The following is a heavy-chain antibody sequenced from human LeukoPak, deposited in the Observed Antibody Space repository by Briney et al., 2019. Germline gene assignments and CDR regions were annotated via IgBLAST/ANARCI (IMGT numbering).Heavy chain of an antibody. D-gene: IGHD3/OR15-3a*01. CDR3: ARQTGSGLFTLP. Sequence: SETLSLTCTVPGGSISSYYWSWIRQPPGKGLEWIGNIYYFGSTNYNPSLKSRVTISVDTSKNQISLRLTSVTAADTAMYYCARQTGSGLFTLPGGQGTLVTVCS. CDR1: GGSISSYY. J-gene: IGHJ4*02. V-gene: IGHV4-59*08. CDR2: IYYFGST.